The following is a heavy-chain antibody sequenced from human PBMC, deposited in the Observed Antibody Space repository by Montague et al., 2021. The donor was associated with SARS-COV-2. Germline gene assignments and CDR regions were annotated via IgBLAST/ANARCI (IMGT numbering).Heavy chain of an antibody. J-gene: IGHJ6*02. CDR3: AKGPGELILHAYYYYGMDV. CDR2: ISWNSGSI. CDR1: GFTFDDYA. Sequence: SLRLSCAASGFTFDDYAMHWVRQAPGKGLEWVSGISWNSGSIGYADSVKGRFTISRDNAKNSLYLQMNSLRAEDTALYYCAKGPGELILHAYYYYGMDVWGQGTTVTVSS. D-gene: IGHD3-10*01. V-gene: IGHV3-9*01.